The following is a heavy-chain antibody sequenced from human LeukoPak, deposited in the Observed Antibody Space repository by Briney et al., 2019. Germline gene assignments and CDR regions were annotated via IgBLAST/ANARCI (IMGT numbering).Heavy chain of an antibody. D-gene: IGHD2-2*01. V-gene: IGHV3-23*01. CDR3: AKDPYGTRYFDY. CDR2: PSGSGGDT. CDR1: GFTFSRNA. J-gene: IGHJ4*02. Sequence: GGSLRLSCVASGFTFSRNAMSWVRQAPGKGLEWVSSPSGSGGDTYYADSVKGRFTISRDNSKNTVYLQMNSLKAEDTAVYYCAKDPYGTRYFDYWGQGTLVTVSS.